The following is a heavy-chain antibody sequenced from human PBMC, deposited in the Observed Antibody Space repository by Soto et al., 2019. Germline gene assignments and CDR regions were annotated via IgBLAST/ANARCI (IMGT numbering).Heavy chain of an antibody. CDR1: GYTFTSYG. CDR3: ARVSDWYFDL. D-gene: IGHD6-19*01. J-gene: IGHJ2*01. Sequence: GGSLRLSCKASGYTFTSYGISWVRQAPGQGLEWMGWISAYNGNTNYAQKLQGRVTMTTDTSTSTAYMELRSLRSDDTAVYYCARVSDWYFDLWGRGTLVTVSS. V-gene: IGHV1-18*01. CDR2: ISAYNGNT.